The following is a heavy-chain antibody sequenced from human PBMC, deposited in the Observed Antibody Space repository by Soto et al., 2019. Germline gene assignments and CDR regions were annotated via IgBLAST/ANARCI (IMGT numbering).Heavy chain of an antibody. Sequence: SVKVSCKASGFTFTSSAVQWVRQARGQRLEWIGWIVVGSGNTNYAQKFQERVTITRDMSTSTAYMELSSLRSEDTAVYYCAAVTTTDRFYGMDVWGQGTTVTVSS. CDR2: IVVGSGNT. CDR1: GFTFTSSA. J-gene: IGHJ6*02. CDR3: AAVTTTDRFYGMDV. D-gene: IGHD4-4*01. V-gene: IGHV1-58*01.